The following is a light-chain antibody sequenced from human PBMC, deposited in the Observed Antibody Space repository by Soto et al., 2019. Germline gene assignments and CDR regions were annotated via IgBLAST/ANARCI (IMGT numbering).Light chain of an antibody. CDR3: QQRSHWIT. CDR1: QSVGGS. J-gene: IGKJ5*01. CDR2: DTS. Sequence: EIVLTQSPATLSLFPGERATLSCRASQSVGGSLAWYQQKPGQAPRLLLYDTSSRATGIPARFSGSGSGTDFTLTISSLEPEDFAVYYCQQRSHWITFGQGTRLEIE. V-gene: IGKV3-11*01.